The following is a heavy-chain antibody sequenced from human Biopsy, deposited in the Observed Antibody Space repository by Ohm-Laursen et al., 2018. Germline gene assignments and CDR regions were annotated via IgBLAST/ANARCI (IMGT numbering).Heavy chain of an antibody. D-gene: IGHD5-12*01. CDR3: TRSAGYGYDY. CDR2: IKKKSNNDAT. CDR1: GFNLSAFA. J-gene: IGHJ4*02. Sequence: SLRLSCTAPGFNLSAFALHRVRQASGRGLEWVGRIKKKSNNDATAYAESMKGRFSIFRDDSKSTSFLQMNSLKIEDTAVYFCTRSAGYGYDYWGQGILVTVSS. V-gene: IGHV3-73*01.